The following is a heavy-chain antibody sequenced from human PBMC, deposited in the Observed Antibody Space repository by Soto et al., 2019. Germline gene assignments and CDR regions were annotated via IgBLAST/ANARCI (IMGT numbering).Heavy chain of an antibody. CDR2: MANDGSYQ. Sequence: QVQLVESGGGVVQPGGSLRLSCATSGFIFSTYGMQWVRQSPGEGLEWVAVMANDGSYQYYADSVKGRFTISRDNSKNTLYLQMDSLRREDTAVYYLARSIGGSSDYPPDYWGQGTLVTVSS. D-gene: IGHD6-25*01. CDR3: ARSIGGSSDYPPDY. J-gene: IGHJ4*02. V-gene: IGHV3-30*03. CDR1: GFIFSTYG.